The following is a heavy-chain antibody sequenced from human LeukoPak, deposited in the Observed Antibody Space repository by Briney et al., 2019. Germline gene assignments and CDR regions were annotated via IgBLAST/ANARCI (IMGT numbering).Heavy chain of an antibody. Sequence: SETLSLTCTVSGGSISSYYWSWIRQPAGKGLEWIGRIYTSGSTNYNPSLKSRVTMSVDTSKNQFSLKLSSVTAADTAVYYCARYSSSWASYYYYYMDVWGKGTTVTVSS. V-gene: IGHV4-4*07. CDR3: ARYSSSWASYYYYYMDV. D-gene: IGHD6-13*01. J-gene: IGHJ6*03. CDR2: IYTSGST. CDR1: GGSISSYY.